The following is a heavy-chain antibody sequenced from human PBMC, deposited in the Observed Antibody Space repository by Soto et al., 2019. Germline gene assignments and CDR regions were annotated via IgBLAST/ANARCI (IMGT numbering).Heavy chain of an antibody. Sequence: GGSLRLSCAASGFTFSSYSIHWVRQAPGKGLEWVSSIGTRSDVYYADSVKGRFTISRDNAKNSMALQMNSLRAEDTGVYYCAREETAWPLAYGLDVWGQGTKVTVSS. J-gene: IGHJ6*02. CDR2: IGTRSDV. V-gene: IGHV3-21*01. CDR1: GFTFSSYS. CDR3: AREETAWPLAYGLDV. D-gene: IGHD2-21*02.